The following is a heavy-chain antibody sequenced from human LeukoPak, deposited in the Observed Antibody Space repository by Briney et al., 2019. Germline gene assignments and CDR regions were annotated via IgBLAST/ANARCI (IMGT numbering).Heavy chain of an antibody. Sequence: GGSLRLSCAASGFTFSSYGMHWVRQAPGKGLEWVAFIRYDGSNKYYADSVKGRFTISRDNSKNTLYLQMNSLRAEDTAVYYCAKDLSVYYGSGSSVAGPLDYWGQGTLVTVSS. CDR3: AKDLSVYYGSGSSVAGPLDY. V-gene: IGHV3-30*02. CDR2: IRYDGSNK. CDR1: GFTFSSYG. D-gene: IGHD3-10*01. J-gene: IGHJ4*02.